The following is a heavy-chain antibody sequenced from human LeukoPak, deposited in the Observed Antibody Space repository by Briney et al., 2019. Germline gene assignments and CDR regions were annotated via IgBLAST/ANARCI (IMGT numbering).Heavy chain of an antibody. CDR2: IYYTGST. CDR1: GGSISSYY. Sequence: SETLSLTCTVSGGSISSYYWSWIRQPPGKGPEWIGYIYYTGSTNYNPSLKSRVTISVDTSKNQFSLKLSSVTAADTAVYYCVRVDWSGGSWHIDYWGQGTLVTVSS. CDR3: VRVDWSGGSWHIDY. V-gene: IGHV4-59*08. D-gene: IGHD2-15*01. J-gene: IGHJ4*02.